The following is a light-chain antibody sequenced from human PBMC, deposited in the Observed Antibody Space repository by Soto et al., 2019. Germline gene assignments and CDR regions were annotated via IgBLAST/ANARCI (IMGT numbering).Light chain of an antibody. CDR2: MDN. J-gene: IGLJ1*01. CDR1: RSNIGSNS. V-gene: IGLV1-44*01. Sequence: QAVVTQPPSASETPGQRVVISCSGSRSNIGSNSVNWYQQLPGTAPKLLIYMDNQRPSGVPDRFSGSKSGTSVSLAISGLQSEDEADYYCASWDDRLKGYVFGTGTKLTVL. CDR3: ASWDDRLKGYV.